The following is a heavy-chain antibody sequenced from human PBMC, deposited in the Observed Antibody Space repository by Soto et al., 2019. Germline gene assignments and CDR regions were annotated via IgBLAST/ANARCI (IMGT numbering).Heavy chain of an antibody. V-gene: IGHV3-23*01. Sequence: EVQLLDSGGGLVQPGGSLRLSCAASGFTFSSDAMSWVRQAPGKGLEWVSGISGSGGSTYYADSVKGRFTISRDNSKNTLYLQMKSLRAEDTAVYYCVKGPGPGQWLATGSYYFDYWGQGTLVTVSS. CDR1: GFTFSSDA. J-gene: IGHJ4*02. CDR3: VKGPGPGQWLATGSYYFDY. D-gene: IGHD6-19*01. CDR2: ISGSGGST.